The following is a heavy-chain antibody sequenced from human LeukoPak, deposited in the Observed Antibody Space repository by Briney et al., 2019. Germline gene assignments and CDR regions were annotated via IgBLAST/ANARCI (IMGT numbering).Heavy chain of an antibody. CDR3: ARRSTGYYSS. D-gene: IGHD3-22*01. CDR2: ISGDGGVT. CDR1: GFTFNDYA. J-gene: IGHJ4*02. V-gene: IGHV3-43*02. Sequence: GGSPRLSCAASGFTFNDYAMHWVRQAPGMGLEWVSLISGDGGVTYSADSVKGRFTISRDNSKNSLYLQMNSLRTEDTAFYYCARRSTGYYSSWGQGALVTVSS.